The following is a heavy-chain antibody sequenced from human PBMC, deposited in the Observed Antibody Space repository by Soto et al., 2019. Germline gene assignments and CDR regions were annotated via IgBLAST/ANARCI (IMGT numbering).Heavy chain of an antibody. Sequence: PGGSLRLSCAASGFTFSSYGMHWVRQAPGKGLEWVAVISYDGSNKYYADSVKGRFTISRDNSKNTLYLQMNSLRAEDTAVYYCAKGRSFHYWGQGTLVTVSS. CDR2: ISYDGSNK. CDR3: AKGRSFHY. V-gene: IGHV3-30*18. CDR1: GFTFSSYG. J-gene: IGHJ4*02.